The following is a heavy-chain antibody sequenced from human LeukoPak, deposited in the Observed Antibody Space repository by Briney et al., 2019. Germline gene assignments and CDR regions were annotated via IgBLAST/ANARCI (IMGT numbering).Heavy chain of an antibody. J-gene: IGHJ4*02. D-gene: IGHD6-13*01. Sequence: GRSLRLSCAASGFTFSSYGMHWVRQAPGKGLEWVAVISYDGSNKYYADSVKGRFTISRDNSKNTLYLQMNSLRAEDTAVYYCATYSIAAALYYFDYWGQGTLVTVSS. CDR3: ATYSIAAALYYFDY. CDR2: ISYDGSNK. V-gene: IGHV3-30*03. CDR1: GFTFSSYG.